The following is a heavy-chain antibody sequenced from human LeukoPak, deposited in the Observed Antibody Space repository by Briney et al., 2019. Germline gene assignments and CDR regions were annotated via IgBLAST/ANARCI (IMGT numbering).Heavy chain of an antibody. J-gene: IGHJ3*02. V-gene: IGHV4-30-4*08. CDR2: IYYSGST. Sequence: SETLSLTCTVSGGSISSGDYYWSWIRQPPGKGLEWIGYIYYSGSTYYNPSLKSRVTISVDTSKNQFSLKLSSVTAADTAVYYCARDSHRITIFGVVIGAFDIWGQETMVTVSS. CDR3: ARDSHRITIFGVVIGAFDI. D-gene: IGHD3-3*01. CDR1: GGSISSGDYY.